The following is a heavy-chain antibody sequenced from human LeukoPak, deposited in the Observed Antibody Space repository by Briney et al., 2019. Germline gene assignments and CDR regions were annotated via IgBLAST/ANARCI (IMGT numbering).Heavy chain of an antibody. CDR1: GGTFSSYA. J-gene: IGHJ4*02. CDR3: AREHPYYYDSSGTALMAEIKYYFDY. Sequence: SVKVSCKASGGTFSSYAISWVRQAPGQGLEWMGGIIPIFGTANYAQKFQGRVTITADESTSTAYMELSSLRSEDTAVYYCAREHPYYYDSSGTALMAEIKYYFDYWGQGTLVTVSS. V-gene: IGHV1-69*13. CDR2: IIPIFGTA. D-gene: IGHD3-22*01.